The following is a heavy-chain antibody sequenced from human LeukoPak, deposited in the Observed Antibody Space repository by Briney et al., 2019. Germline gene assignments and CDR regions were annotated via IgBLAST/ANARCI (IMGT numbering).Heavy chain of an antibody. V-gene: IGHV3-7*01. J-gene: IGHJ6*02. D-gene: IGHD1-26*01. Sequence: PGGSLRLSCAASGFTFSSYWMSWVRQAPGKGLEWVANIKQDGSEKYYVDSVKGRFTISRDKAKNSLYLQMNSLRAEDTAVYYCARDPRAGNYYYYGMDVWGQGTTVTVSS. CDR3: ARDPRAGNYYYYGMDV. CDR1: GFTFSSYW. CDR2: IKQDGSEK.